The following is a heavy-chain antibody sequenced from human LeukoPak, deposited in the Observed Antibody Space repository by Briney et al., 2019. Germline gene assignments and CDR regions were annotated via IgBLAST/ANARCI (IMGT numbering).Heavy chain of an antibody. V-gene: IGHV1-69*13. CDR2: IIPLFRTT. CDR3: ARASPPPHYIIPEAGSEFEI. CDR1: GGTFSNYA. D-gene: IGHD6-13*01. J-gene: IGHJ3*02. Sequence: ASVKVSCKASGGTFSNYAITWVRQAPGQGLEWMGGIIPLFRTTNYAQKFQGRVTITADQSTSTAYMELSSLTSEDTAVYYCARASPPPHYIIPEAGSEFEIWGQGTMVAVSS.